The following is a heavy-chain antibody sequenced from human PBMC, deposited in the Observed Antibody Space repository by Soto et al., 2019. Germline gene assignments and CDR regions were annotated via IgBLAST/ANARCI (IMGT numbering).Heavy chain of an antibody. CDR2: ISAYNGNT. V-gene: IGHV1-18*01. D-gene: IGHD2-15*01. CDR3: ARVASEDIVVVVAATGPFDY. J-gene: IGHJ4*02. Sequence: QVQLVQSGAEVKKPGASVKVSCKASGYTFTSYGISWVRQAPGQGLEWMGWISAYNGNTNYAQKLQGRVTMTTDPSTSTAYMELRSLRSDDTAVYYCARVASEDIVVVVAATGPFDYWGQGTLVTVSS. CDR1: GYTFTSYG.